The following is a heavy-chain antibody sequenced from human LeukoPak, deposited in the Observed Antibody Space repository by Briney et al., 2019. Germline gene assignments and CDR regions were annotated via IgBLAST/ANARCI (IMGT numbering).Heavy chain of an antibody. CDR2: VSGSSGT. CDR3: AKAVGASYYYAMDV. J-gene: IGHJ6*02. D-gene: IGHD1-26*01. CDR1: GFTFGSYA. V-gene: IGHV3-23*01. Sequence: GGSLRLSCVASGFTFGSYAMTWVRQAPGKGLEWVSGVSGSSGTYYADSVKGRFTISTDISKSTLYLQMNGLRAEDTAAYYCAKAVGASYYYAMDVWGQGTSVTVSS.